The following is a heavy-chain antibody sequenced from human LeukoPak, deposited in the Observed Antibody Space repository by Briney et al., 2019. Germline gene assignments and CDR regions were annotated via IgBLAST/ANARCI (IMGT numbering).Heavy chain of an antibody. CDR3: ASYGGFTSATLTDLL. CDR1: GFTFSSYS. D-gene: IGHD3-9*01. V-gene: IGHV3-21*01. J-gene: IGHJ4*02. Sequence: PGGSLRLSCAASGFTFSSYSMNWVRQAPGKGLEWVSSISSSSSYIYYADSVKGRFTISRDNAKNSLYLQMNSLRAEDTAVYYCASYGGFTSATLTDLLWGQGTLVTVSS. CDR2: ISSSSSYI.